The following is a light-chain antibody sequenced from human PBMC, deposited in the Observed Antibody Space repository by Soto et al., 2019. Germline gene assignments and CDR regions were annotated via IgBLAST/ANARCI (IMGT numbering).Light chain of an antibody. V-gene: IGKV3-20*01. J-gene: IGKJ2*01. CDR1: QSVSSTY. Sequence: EIVLTQSPGTLSLSPGERATLACRASQSVSSTYLAWYQQKPGQAPRLLIYGASSRATGVPDRFRGRESGTDFALTISRLEPEDFAVYYCQCYGISPFPFGQGTKLEIK. CDR3: QCYGISPFP. CDR2: GAS.